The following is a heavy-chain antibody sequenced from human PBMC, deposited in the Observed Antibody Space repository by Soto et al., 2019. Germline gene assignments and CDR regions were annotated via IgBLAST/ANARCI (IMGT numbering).Heavy chain of an antibody. CDR3: GRLQSHFVSGTYCIDY. D-gene: IGHD3-10*01. CDR1: GDSITTATY. J-gene: IGHJ4*02. Sequence: QLQLQESGPGLVQPSETLSLTCAVCGDSITTATYWGWIRQPPGKGLQWIGSIYHTGTTYYTPSPETRVFISVDSSKNQLSQKLNSMPAADTAVYYCGRLQSHFVSGTYCIDYWGQGTLVTVSS. CDR2: IYHTGTT. V-gene: IGHV4-39*01.